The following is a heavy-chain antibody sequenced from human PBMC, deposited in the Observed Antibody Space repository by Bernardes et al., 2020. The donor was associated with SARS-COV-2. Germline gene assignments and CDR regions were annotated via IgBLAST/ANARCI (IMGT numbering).Heavy chain of an antibody. CDR1: GFTFSSYA. V-gene: IGHV3-30-3*01. CDR2: ISYDGSNK. D-gene: IGHD1-7*01. Sequence: GGSLRLSCVASGFTFSSYAMHWVRQVPGKGLEWVAVISYDGSNKYYADSVKGRFTISRDNSKNTLYLQMNSLRAEDTAVYYCARDQTTHLDYWGQGTLVTVSS. J-gene: IGHJ4*02. CDR3: ARDQTTHLDY.